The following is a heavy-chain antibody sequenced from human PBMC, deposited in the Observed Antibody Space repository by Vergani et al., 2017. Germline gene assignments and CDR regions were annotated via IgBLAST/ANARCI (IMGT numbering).Heavy chain of an antibody. V-gene: IGHV3-30-3*01. CDR1: GFTFSSYA. D-gene: IGHD6-6*01. CDR3: ARENTCLAARPNLHYDYYYMDV. Sequence: QVQLVESGGGVVQPGRSLRLSCAASGFTFSSYAMHWVRQAPGKGLEWVAVISYDGSNTYYADSVKGRFTISRDNSKNTLYLQMNSLRAEDTAVYYCARENTCLAARPNLHYDYYYMDVWGKGTMVTVSS. J-gene: IGHJ6*03. CDR2: ISYDGSNT.